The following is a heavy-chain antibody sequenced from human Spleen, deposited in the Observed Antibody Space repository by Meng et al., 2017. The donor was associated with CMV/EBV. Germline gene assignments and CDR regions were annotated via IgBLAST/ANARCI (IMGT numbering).Heavy chain of an antibody. CDR1: GGSITSTGYF. CDR3: AREGDGGYFDY. Sequence: GSLRLSCSVSGGSITSTGYFWGWIRQPPGKGLEWIGNIYYSGSTNYNPSLKRRVTMSVDTSTNHFSLQLTSVTAADTAVYYCAREGDGGYFDYWGQGTLVTVSS. D-gene: IGHD5-24*01. V-gene: IGHV4-39*07. CDR2: IYYSGST. J-gene: IGHJ4*02.